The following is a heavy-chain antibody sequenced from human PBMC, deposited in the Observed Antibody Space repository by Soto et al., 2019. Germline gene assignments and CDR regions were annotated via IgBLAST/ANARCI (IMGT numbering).Heavy chain of an antibody. CDR1: GYTFTNYG. Sequence: QAQLVQSGAEVKKPGASVKVSCKASGYTFTNYGISWVRQAPGQGPEWMGWISGYNGNTNYVQTLQGRLTMTTDTSTSTAYMELRSLRSDDTAVYYCARGGSSRSAEYYQHWGQGTLVIVSS. CDR2: ISGYNGNT. D-gene: IGHD6-13*01. CDR3: ARGGSSRSAEYYQH. J-gene: IGHJ1*01. V-gene: IGHV1-18*01.